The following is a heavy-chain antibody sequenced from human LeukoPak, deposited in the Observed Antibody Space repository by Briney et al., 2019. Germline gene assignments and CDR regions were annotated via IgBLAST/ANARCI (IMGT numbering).Heavy chain of an antibody. D-gene: IGHD6-13*01. CDR3: ARDGSITAAGFHFDY. V-gene: IGHV3-9*01. CDR2: ISWNSGSI. CDR1: GFTFDDYA. J-gene: IGHJ4*02. Sequence: GRSLRLSCAASGFTFDDYAMHWVRQAPGKGLEWVSGISWNSGSIGYADSVKGRFTISRDNAKNSLYLQMNSLRAEDTAVYYCARDGSITAAGFHFDYWGQGTLVTASS.